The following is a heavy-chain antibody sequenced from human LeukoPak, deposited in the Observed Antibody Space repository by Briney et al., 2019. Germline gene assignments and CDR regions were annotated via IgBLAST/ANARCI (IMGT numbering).Heavy chain of an antibody. D-gene: IGHD3-16*02. V-gene: IGHV4-39*01. Sequence: PSETLSLTCTVSGGSISSSNYYWGWIRQPPGKGLEWIGSIYYSGSTYYNPSLKSRVTISVDTSKNQFSLKLNSVTAADTAVYYCANLSIDYWGQGILVTVSS. CDR2: IYYSGST. CDR3: ANLSIDY. CDR1: GGSISSSNYY. J-gene: IGHJ4*02.